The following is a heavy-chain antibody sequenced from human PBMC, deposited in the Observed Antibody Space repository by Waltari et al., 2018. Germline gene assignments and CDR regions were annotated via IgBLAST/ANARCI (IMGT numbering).Heavy chain of an antibody. CDR1: GGTFSSSA. J-gene: IGHJ4*02. V-gene: IGHV1-69*04. Sequence: QVQLVQSGAEVKKPGSSVKVSCKASGGTFSSSAISWVRQAPGQGLEWMGGIIPILGIANYAQKFQGRVTITADESTSTAYMELSSLRSEDTAVYYCARATIFGVVIIAPFDYWGQGTLVTVSS. D-gene: IGHD3-3*01. CDR3: ARATIFGVVIIAPFDY. CDR2: IIPILGIA.